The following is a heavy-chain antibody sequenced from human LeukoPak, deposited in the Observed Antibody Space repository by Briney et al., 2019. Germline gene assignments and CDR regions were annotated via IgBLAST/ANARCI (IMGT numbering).Heavy chain of an antibody. J-gene: IGHJ4*02. CDR1: GYTFTGYY. V-gene: IGHV1-2*02. D-gene: IGHD2-2*02. CDR3: ARLPGGLGYCSSTSCYTDDY. Sequence: ASVKVSCKASGYTFTGYYMHWVRQAPGQGLEWMGWINPNSGGTNYAQKFQGRVTMTRDTSISPAYMELSRLRSDDTAVYYCARLPGGLGYCSSTSCYTDDYWGQGTLVTVSS. CDR2: INPNSGGT.